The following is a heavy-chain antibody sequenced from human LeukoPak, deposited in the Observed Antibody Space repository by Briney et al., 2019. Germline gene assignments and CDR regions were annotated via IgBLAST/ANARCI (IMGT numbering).Heavy chain of an antibody. J-gene: IGHJ4*02. V-gene: IGHV1-2*02. CDR3: ARDHYYGSGTYPDY. Sequence: ASVKVSCKASTYTFTGYYIHWVRQAPGQGLEWMGWINPNSGDTNYAQKFQGRVTLTRDTSISTAYMDLSSLGSDDTAIYYCARDHYYGSGTYPDYWGQGTLVAVSS. D-gene: IGHD3-10*01. CDR1: TYTFTGYY. CDR2: INPNSGDT.